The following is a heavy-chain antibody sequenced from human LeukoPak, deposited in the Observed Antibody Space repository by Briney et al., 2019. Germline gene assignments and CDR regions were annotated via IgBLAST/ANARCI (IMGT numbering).Heavy chain of an antibody. CDR3: AKGLYGLGILTYDGFDI. D-gene: IGHD3-10*01. Sequence: GVSLRLSCAASGFRFNAFAIHWVRDAPGKGLEWVSGVGWDGTSVAYADSVKGRFTISRDNAQNSVYLQMNSLRIEDTALYYCAKGLYGLGILTYDGFDIWGQGTMVTVSS. CDR1: GFRFNAFA. V-gene: IGHV3-9*01. CDR2: VGWDGTSV. J-gene: IGHJ3*02.